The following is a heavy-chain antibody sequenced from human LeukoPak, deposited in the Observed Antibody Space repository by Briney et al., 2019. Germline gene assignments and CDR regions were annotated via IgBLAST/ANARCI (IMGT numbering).Heavy chain of an antibody. V-gene: IGHV4-59*01. CDR1: GGSISSYY. J-gene: IGHJ4*02. CDR3: ARGGRRDGYNYYY. Sequence: SETLSLTCTVSGGSISSYYWSWIRQPPGKGLEWIGYIYYSGSTNYNPSLKSRVTISVDTSKNQFSLKLSSVAAADTAVYYCARGGRRDGYNYYYWGQGTLVTVSS. CDR2: IYYSGST. D-gene: IGHD5-24*01.